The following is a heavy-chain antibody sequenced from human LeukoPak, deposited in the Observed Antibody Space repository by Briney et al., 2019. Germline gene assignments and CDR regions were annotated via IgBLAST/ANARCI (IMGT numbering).Heavy chain of an antibody. V-gene: IGHV3-7*01. J-gene: IGHJ6*03. Sequence: PGGSLTLSCAASGFTLSSYWMSWVRQAPGKGVEGLANIKQDGSEKYYVDSVKGRFTISRDNAKNSLYLQMNSLRAEDTAVYYCARMDTMVRGVIRPSYMDVWGKGTTVTISS. CDR3: ARMDTMVRGVIRPSYMDV. D-gene: IGHD3-10*01. CDR1: GFTLSSYW. CDR2: IKQDGSEK.